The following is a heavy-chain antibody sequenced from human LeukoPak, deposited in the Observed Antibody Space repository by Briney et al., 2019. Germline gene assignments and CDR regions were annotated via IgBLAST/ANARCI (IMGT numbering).Heavy chain of an antibody. Sequence: GGPLRLSCAASGFTFSSYSMNWVRQAPGKGLEWVSSISSSSSYIYYADSVKGRFTISRDNAKNSLYLQMNSLRAEDTAVYYCARNCGGDCYIDSDYWGQGTLVTVSS. J-gene: IGHJ4*02. D-gene: IGHD2-21*02. CDR2: ISSSSSYI. V-gene: IGHV3-21*01. CDR3: ARNCGGDCYIDSDY. CDR1: GFTFSSYS.